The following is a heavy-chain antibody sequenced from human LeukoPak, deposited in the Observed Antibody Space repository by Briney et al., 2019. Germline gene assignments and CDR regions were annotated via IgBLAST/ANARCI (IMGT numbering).Heavy chain of an antibody. CDR2: ISAYNGNT. CDR3: AREVPTYYYDSTTPRFFDY. Sequence: GASVKVSCKASGYTFTSYGISWVLQAPGQGVEWMVGISAYNGNTNYAQKLQGRVTMPTDTSTSTAYMELRSLRSDDTAVYYCAREVPTYYYDSTTPRFFDYWGQGTLVTVSS. CDR1: GYTFTSYG. D-gene: IGHD3-22*01. J-gene: IGHJ4*02. V-gene: IGHV1-18*01.